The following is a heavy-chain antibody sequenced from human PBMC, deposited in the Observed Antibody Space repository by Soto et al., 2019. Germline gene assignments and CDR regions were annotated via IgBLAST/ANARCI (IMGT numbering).Heavy chain of an antibody. J-gene: IGHJ4*02. CDR3: ANIPRIPT. Sequence: GGAVRLSCAASGFTFSSYEMNWVRQATGKGLERVSYISSSGSTIYYADSVKGRLTISRVNAKNALYLQMTSLRAEDAAGYYCANIPRIPTWGQGTLVTVAS. CDR1: GFTFSSYE. V-gene: IGHV3-48*03. D-gene: IGHD2-2*02. CDR2: ISSSGSTI.